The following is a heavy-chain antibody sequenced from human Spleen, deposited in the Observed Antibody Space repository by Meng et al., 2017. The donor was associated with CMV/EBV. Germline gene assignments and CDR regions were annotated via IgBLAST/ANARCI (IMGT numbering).Heavy chain of an antibody. CDR2: IYYSGST. D-gene: IGHD2/OR15-2a*01. CDR1: GGAISSGGYY. J-gene: IGHJ6*02. CDR3: ARLRSNGTYLYYYYGMDV. V-gene: IGHV4-31*03. Sequence: SETLSLTCTVSGGAISSGGYYWSWIRQHPGKGLEWIGYIYYSGSTYYNPSLKSRVTISVDTSKNQFSLKLSSVTAADTAVYYCARLRSNGTYLYYYYGMDVWGHSTSFTVSS.